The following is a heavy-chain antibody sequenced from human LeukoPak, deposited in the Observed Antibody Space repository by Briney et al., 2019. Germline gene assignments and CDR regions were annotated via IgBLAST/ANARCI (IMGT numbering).Heavy chain of an antibody. Sequence: PSETLSLTCAVYGGSFSDYYWSWIRQPPGRGLEWIGEINHSGSSNYNLSLKSRVSISVDTSKNQFSLKLSSVTAADTAVYYCARGPRYYDSSGYYWDWGQGTLVTVSS. V-gene: IGHV4-34*01. D-gene: IGHD3-22*01. CDR1: GGSFSDYY. J-gene: IGHJ4*02. CDR3: ARGPRYYDSSGYYWD. CDR2: INHSGSS.